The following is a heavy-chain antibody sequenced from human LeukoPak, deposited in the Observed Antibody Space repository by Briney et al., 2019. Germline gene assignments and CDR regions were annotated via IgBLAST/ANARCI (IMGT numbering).Heavy chain of an antibody. D-gene: IGHD2-21*01. Sequence: GGSLRLSCAASGFTFSSYWIHWVRQTPGKGLVWVSRINGDGNSASCADSVRGRFTISRDNAKNTVYLQMNSLRLEDTAVHYCAPGHCGGGDCRGLENWIDPWGQGTLVTVSS. CDR1: GFTFSSYW. J-gene: IGHJ5*02. CDR3: APGHCGGGDCRGLENWIDP. V-gene: IGHV3-74*01. CDR2: INGDGNSA.